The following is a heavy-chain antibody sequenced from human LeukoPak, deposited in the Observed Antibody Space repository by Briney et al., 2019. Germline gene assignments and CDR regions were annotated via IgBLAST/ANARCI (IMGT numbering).Heavy chain of an antibody. Sequence: PGGSLRLSCAASGFTFSSYGMSWVRQAPGKGLEWVSGISPGGPTYYADSVKGRFTISRDDSKNTLYLQMRNLRADDTAVYYCAKDGAWLRFDDWGQGILVTVSS. CDR2: ISPGGPT. V-gene: IGHV3-23*01. CDR1: GFTFSSYG. CDR3: AKDGAWLRFDD. D-gene: IGHD5-12*01. J-gene: IGHJ4*02.